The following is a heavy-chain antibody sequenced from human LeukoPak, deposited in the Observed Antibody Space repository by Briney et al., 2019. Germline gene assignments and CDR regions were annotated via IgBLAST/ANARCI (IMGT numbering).Heavy chain of an antibody. CDR1: GFTFSSYS. D-gene: IGHD6-19*01. CDR3: AREGGSGWYFDY. V-gene: IGHV3-7*01. CDR2: IKQDGSEK. J-gene: IGHJ4*02. Sequence: GGSLRLSCAASGFTFSSYSMNWVRQAPGKGLEWVANIKQDGSEKYYVDSVKGRFTTSRDNAKNSLYLQMNSLRAEDTAVYYCAREGGSGWYFDYWGQGTLVTVSS.